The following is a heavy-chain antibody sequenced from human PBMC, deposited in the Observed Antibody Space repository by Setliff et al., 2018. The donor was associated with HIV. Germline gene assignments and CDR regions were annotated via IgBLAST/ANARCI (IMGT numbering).Heavy chain of an antibody. V-gene: IGHV3-48*03. J-gene: IGHJ4*02. Sequence: GGSLRLSCAASGFTFSNYEMNWVRQAPGKGLEWVSYISSSGSTIYYADSVKGRVTISRDNVKNSLYLQMNSLRAEDTAVYYCASPGTYCGGDCYLKYWGQGARVTVS. D-gene: IGHD2-21*02. CDR2: ISSSGSTI. CDR1: GFTFSNYE. CDR3: ASPGTYCGGDCYLKY.